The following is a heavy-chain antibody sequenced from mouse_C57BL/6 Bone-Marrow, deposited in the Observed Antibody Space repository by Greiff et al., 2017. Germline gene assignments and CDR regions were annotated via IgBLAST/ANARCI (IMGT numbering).Heavy chain of an antibody. CDR3: ARPDCSNYWYFDV. CDR1: GYTFTSYW. CDR2: IYPGSGST. Sequence: VQLQQSGAELVKPGASVKMSCKASGYTFTSYWITWVKQRPGQGLEWIGDIYPGSGSTTYNEKFKSKATLTVDTSSSTAYMQLSRLTSEDSAVYDCARPDCSNYWYFDVWGTGTTGTVSS. V-gene: IGHV1-55*01. J-gene: IGHJ1*03. D-gene: IGHD2-5*01.